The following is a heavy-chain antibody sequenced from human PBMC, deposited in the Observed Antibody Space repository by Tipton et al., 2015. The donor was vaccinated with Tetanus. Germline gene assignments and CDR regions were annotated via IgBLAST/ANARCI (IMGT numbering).Heavy chain of an antibody. CDR2: IYPDDSDT. Sequence: QSGPEVKKPGESLKISCKGSGDSFSTYWIGWVRQMPGKGLEWMGIIYPDDSDTRYSPSFQGQVTISADKSISTAYLQWSSLKASDTAMYYCARGSSRYPYYCGMDVWGQGTTVSVSS. CDR1: GDSFSTYW. D-gene: IGHD3-22*01. V-gene: IGHV5-51*01. J-gene: IGHJ6*02. CDR3: ARGSSRYPYYCGMDV.